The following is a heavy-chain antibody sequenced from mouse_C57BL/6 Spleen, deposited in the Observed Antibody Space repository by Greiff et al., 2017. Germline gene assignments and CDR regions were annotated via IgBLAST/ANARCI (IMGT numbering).Heavy chain of an antibody. V-gene: IGHV1-50*01. CDR1: GYTFTSYW. Sequence: QVQLQQPGAELVKPGASVKLSCKASGYTFTSYWMQWVKQRPGQGLEWIGEIDPSDSYTNYNQKFKGKATLTVDTSSSTAYTQLSSLTSEDSAVYYCAGGNYEGAMDYWGQGTSVTVSS. CDR3: AGGNYEGAMDY. J-gene: IGHJ4*01. CDR2: IDPSDSYT. D-gene: IGHD2-1*01.